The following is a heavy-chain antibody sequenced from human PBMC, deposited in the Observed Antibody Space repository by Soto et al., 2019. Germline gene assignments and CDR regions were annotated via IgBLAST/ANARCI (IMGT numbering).Heavy chain of an antibody. V-gene: IGHV3-15*01. CDR3: TTAAYSSGRYFDY. Sequence: GSLRLSCAASGFTFSNAWMSWVRQAPGKGLEWVGRIKSKTDGGTTDYAAPVKGRFTISRDDSKNTLYLQMNSLKTEDTAVYYCTTAAYSSGRYFDYWGQGTLVTVSS. D-gene: IGHD6-19*01. J-gene: IGHJ4*02. CDR1: GFTFSNAW. CDR2: IKSKTDGGTT.